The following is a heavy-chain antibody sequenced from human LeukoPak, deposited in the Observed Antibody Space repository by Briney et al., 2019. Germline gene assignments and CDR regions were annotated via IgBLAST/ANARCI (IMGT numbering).Heavy chain of an antibody. D-gene: IGHD3-22*01. J-gene: IGHJ3*02. V-gene: IGHV3-20*01. Sequence: GGSLRLSCPASGFTFDDYGMSSVREAPGKGLEWVSGINWNGGSTGYADSVKGRFTISRDNAKNSLYLQMNSLRAEDTALYHCARARGYYDSSGKGAFDIWGQGTMVTVSS. CDR3: ARARGYYDSSGKGAFDI. CDR1: GFTFDDYG. CDR2: INWNGGST.